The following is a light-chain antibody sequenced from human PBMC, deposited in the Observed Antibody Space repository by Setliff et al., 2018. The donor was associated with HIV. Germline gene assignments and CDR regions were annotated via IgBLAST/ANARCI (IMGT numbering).Light chain of an antibody. J-gene: IGLJ1*01. Sequence: QSALTQPASVSGSPGQSITISCTGTSSDVGGYDSVSWYQQHPGKAPKILIYDVNNRPSGVSYRFSGSNSGNTASLTISALQADDDADYYCCSYASNRARVFGTGTKVTVL. V-gene: IGLV2-14*03. CDR2: DVN. CDR1: SSDVGGYDS. CDR3: CSYASNRARV.